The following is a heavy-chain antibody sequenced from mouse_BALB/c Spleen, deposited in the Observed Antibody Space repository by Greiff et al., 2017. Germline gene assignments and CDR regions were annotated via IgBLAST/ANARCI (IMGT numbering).Heavy chain of an antibody. J-gene: IGHJ4*01. V-gene: IGHV14-1*02. Sequence: VQLKESGAELVRPGALVKLSCKASGFNIKDYYMHWVKQRPEQGLEWIGWIDPENGNTIYDPKFQGKASITADTSSNTAYLQLSSLTSEDTAVYYCARGPENAMDYWGQGTSVTVSS. CDR1: GFNIKDYY. CDR2: IDPENGNT. CDR3: ARGPENAMDY.